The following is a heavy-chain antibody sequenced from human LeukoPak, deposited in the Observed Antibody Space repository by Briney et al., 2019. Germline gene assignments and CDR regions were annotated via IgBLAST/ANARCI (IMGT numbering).Heavy chain of an antibody. J-gene: IGHJ4*02. CDR2: INWNSGST. CDR1: GFTFDDYG. D-gene: IGHD1-20*01. Sequence: GGSLRLSCAASGFTFDDYGMSWVRQAPGKGLEWVAGINWNSGSTGYADSVKGRFTISRDNAKNSLYLQMNSLRGEDTALYYCARWGSGLTGTTGGGYFDYWGQGTLVTVSS. CDR3: ARWGSGLTGTTGGGYFDY. V-gene: IGHV3-20*04.